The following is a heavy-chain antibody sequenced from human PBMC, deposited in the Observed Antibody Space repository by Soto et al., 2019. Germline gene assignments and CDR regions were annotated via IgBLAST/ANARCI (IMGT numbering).Heavy chain of an antibody. CDR3: ASHPRDSSGYWYYFDY. V-gene: IGHV3-21*06. J-gene: IGHJ4*02. Sequence: EVQLVESGGGLVKPGGSLRLSCAASGFTFSSYSMNWVRQAPGKGLEWVSSISSSSSYIYYADSVKGRFTISRDNAMNSPYLQMNSLRAEDTAVYYCASHPRDSSGYWYYFDYWGQGTVVTVSS. CDR1: GFTFSSYS. D-gene: IGHD3-22*01. CDR2: ISSSSSYI.